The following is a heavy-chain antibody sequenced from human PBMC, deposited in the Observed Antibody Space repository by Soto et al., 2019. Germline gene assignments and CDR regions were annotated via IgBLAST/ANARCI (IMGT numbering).Heavy chain of an antibody. CDR3: ASERRFFEWDDAFDI. J-gene: IGHJ3*02. CDR1: GGSISSSSYY. V-gene: IGHV4-39*01. CDR2: IYYSGST. D-gene: IGHD3-3*01. Sequence: QLQLQESGPGLVKPSETRSLTCTVSGGSISSSSYYWGWIRQPPGKGLEWIGSIYYSGSTYYNPSLKSRDNISVDTSKNQFPLKLSSVTAADTAVYYCASERRFFEWDDAFDIWGQGTMVTVSS.